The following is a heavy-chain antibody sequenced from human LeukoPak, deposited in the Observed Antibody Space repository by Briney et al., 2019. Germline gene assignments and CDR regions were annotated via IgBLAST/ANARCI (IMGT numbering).Heavy chain of an antibody. V-gene: IGHV1-18*01. CDR3: ARGGGYYDH. D-gene: IGHD4-23*01. CDR1: GYAFTRYG. Sequence: ASVEVSCKASGYAFTRYGISWVRQAPGQGLEWMGWISAYNGNTNYAQNFQGRVTMTTDTSASTAYMELRSLTSDDTALYYCARGGGYYDHWGQGTLVTVSS. J-gene: IGHJ4*02. CDR2: ISAYNGNT.